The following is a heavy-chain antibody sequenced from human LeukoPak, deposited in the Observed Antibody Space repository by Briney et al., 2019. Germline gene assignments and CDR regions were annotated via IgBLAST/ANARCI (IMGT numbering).Heavy chain of an antibody. D-gene: IGHD3-10*01. CDR1: GYTFTSYD. V-gene: IGHV1-8*03. CDR2: MNPNSGNT. Sequence: ASVKVSCKASGYTFTSYDINWVRQATGQGLEWMGWMNPNSGNTGYAQRFQGRVTITRNTSISTAYMELSSLRSDDTAVYYCARARSGVYYFDYWGQGTLVTVSS. J-gene: IGHJ4*02. CDR3: ARARSGVYYFDY.